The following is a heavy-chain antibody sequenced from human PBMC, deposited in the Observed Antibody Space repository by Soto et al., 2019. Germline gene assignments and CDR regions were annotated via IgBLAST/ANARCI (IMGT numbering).Heavy chain of an antibody. Sequence: RASVKVSCKASGGTFSSYAISWVRQAPGQGLEWMGGIIPIFGTANYAQKFQGRVTITADESTSTAYMELSSLRSEDTAVYYCARLRSDFWSGYSSGWFDPWGQGTLVTVSS. D-gene: IGHD3-3*01. CDR1: GGTFSSYA. V-gene: IGHV1-69*13. J-gene: IGHJ5*02. CDR2: IIPIFGTA. CDR3: ARLRSDFWSGYSSGWFDP.